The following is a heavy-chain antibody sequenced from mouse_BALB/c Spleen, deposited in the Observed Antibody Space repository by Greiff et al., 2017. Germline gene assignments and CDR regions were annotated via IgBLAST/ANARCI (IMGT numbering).Heavy chain of an antibody. CDR1: GFTFSSFG. CDR2: ISSGSSTI. CDR3: ARRSYYYGSSYAMDD. V-gene: IGHV5-17*02. D-gene: IGHD1-1*01. J-gene: IGHJ4*01. Sequence: EVKLVESGGGLVQPGGSRKLSCAASGFTFSSFGMHWVRQAPEKGLEWVAYISSGSSTIYYADTVKGRFTISRDNPKNTLFLQMTSLRSEDTAMYYCARRSYYYGSSYAMDDWGQGTSVTVSS.